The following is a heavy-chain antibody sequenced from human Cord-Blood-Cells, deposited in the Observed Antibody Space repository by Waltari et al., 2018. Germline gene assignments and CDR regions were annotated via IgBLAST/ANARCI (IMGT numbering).Heavy chain of an antibody. D-gene: IGHD2-15*01. Sequence: EVQLVESGGGVVKPVGFLRLSCAASGFTFGNAWMSLVRLGPGKGLEWVGRIKSKTDGGTTDYAAPVKGRFTISRDDSKNTLYLQMNSLKTEDTAVYYCTPDPGWWKPTDDWGQGILVTVSS. CDR1: GFTFGNAW. CDR2: IKSKTDGGTT. V-gene: IGHV3-15*01. CDR3: TPDPGWWKPTDD. J-gene: IGHJ4*02.